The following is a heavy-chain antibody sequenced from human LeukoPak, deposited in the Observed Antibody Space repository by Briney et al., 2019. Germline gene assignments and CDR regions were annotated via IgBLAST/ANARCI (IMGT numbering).Heavy chain of an antibody. CDR1: GASISSHY. V-gene: IGHV4-59*11. J-gene: IGHJ4*02. CDR2: IHYSGST. Sequence: SETLSLTCSVSGASISSHYWSWIRQPPGKELEWIGYIHYSGSTNCNPSLKSRVTISLDTSKNQFSLKLTSVTAADTAVYYCSRAGTGFNIPSAYWGQGTLVTVSS. CDR3: SRAGTGFNIPSAY. D-gene: IGHD1-14*01.